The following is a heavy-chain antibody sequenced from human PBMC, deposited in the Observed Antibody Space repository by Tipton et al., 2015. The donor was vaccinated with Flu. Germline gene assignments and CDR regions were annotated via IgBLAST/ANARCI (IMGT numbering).Heavy chain of an antibody. Sequence: QLVQSGAEVKKPGASVKVSCKASGYTFADYGIHWVRQAPGQGLEWMGRISTYNGDTNNAQKYQGRVTMTIDTSTSTAYMELRSLRSDDTAVYYCARVSELANDYWGQGTLVTVSS. CDR1: GYTFADYG. J-gene: IGHJ4*02. CDR3: ARVSELANDY. V-gene: IGHV1-18*04. D-gene: IGHD1-1*01. CDR2: ISTYNGDT.